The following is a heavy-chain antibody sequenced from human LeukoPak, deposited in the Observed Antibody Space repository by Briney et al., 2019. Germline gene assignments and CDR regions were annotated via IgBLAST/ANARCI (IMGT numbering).Heavy chain of an antibody. CDR1: GFTFSSYS. CDR2: ISSSSSYI. D-gene: IGHD6-19*01. Sequence: AGGSLRLSCAASGFTFSSYSMNWVRQAPGKGLEWVSSISSSSSYIYYADSVKGRFTISRDNAKNSLYLQMNSLRAEDTAVYYCARDVHSSGGGYYYYYGMDVWGRGTAVTVSS. V-gene: IGHV3-21*01. J-gene: IGHJ6*02. CDR3: ARDVHSSGGGYYYYYGMDV.